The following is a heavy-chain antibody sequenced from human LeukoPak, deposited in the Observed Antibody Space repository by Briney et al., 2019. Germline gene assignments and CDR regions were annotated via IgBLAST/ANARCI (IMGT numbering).Heavy chain of an antibody. CDR3: AREGGSSSWYDY. V-gene: IGHV1-46*04. Sequence: ASVKVSCKPNGYTFITYGITWVRQAPGQGLEWMGTIKPSGGYTSYAQKLQGRVTMTRDTSTSTVYMEMSSLRSEDTALYYCAREGGSSSWYDYWGQGTLVTVSS. J-gene: IGHJ4*02. CDR1: GYTFITYG. D-gene: IGHD6-13*01. CDR2: IKPSGGYT.